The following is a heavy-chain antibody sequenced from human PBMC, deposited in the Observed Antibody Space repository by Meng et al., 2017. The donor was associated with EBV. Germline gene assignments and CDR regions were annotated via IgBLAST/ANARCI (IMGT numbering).Heavy chain of an antibody. D-gene: IGHD4-17*01. CDR1: GQTVRKFC. V-gene: IGHV3-23*01. Sequence: VELLDVGGIWGQPGGSMGLSFVACGQTVRKFCMMWVRQSQGKGLEWFSGITGSSDATYYTDSVEGRFTISRDKSKNTLYLQMNSLRAEDTAVYYCAKQSSGDFVHFDHWGQGTLVTVSS. CDR3: AKQSSGDFVHFDH. J-gene: IGHJ4*02. CDR2: ITGSSDAT.